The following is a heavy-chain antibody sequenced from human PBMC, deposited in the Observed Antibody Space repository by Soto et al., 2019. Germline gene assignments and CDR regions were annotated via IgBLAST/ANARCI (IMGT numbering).Heavy chain of an antibody. Sequence: QVLLQEPGPGQGRPSETLSLTCIVSGGSVGSGAYYWSWIRQPPGSALEWIGYIQYSGETNYNSSLKSRVTISVDRSRKRFSLKLTSVTAADTAFYYCARNDYADRTFDLWGKGTKVTVSS. CDR3: ARNDYADRTFDL. D-gene: IGHD5-12*01. J-gene: IGHJ3*01. CDR2: IQYSGET. V-gene: IGHV4-61*08. CDR1: GGSVGSGAYY.